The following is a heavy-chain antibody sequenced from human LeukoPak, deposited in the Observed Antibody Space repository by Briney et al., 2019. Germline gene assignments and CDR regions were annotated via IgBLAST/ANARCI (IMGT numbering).Heavy chain of an antibody. V-gene: IGHV3-30*02. D-gene: IGHD1-26*01. CDR3: ARLGIEHQLGYLGGWFDP. Sequence: GGSLRLSCAASGFTFSSYGMHWVRQAPGKGLEWVAFIRYDGSNKYYADSVKGRFTISRDNSKNTLYLQMNSLRAEDTAVYYCARLGIEHQLGYLGGWFDPWGQGTLVTVSS. CDR2: IRYDGSNK. J-gene: IGHJ5*02. CDR1: GFTFSSYG.